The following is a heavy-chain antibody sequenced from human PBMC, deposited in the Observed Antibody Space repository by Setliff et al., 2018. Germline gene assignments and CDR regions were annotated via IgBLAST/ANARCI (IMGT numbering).Heavy chain of an antibody. CDR1: GGSIGPHY. CDR2: IFYSDTA. CDR3: ARDRSTVIRGVTSFFYYYMDV. Sequence: SETLSLTCTVSGGSIGPHYWSWIRQAPGKVLEWIGHIFYSDTAKYNPSLESRAAISVDSSKNQFSLKLRSVTAADTAVYYCARDRSTVIRGVTSFFYYYMDVWGGGTTVTV. D-gene: IGHD3-10*01. J-gene: IGHJ6*03. V-gene: IGHV4-59*11.